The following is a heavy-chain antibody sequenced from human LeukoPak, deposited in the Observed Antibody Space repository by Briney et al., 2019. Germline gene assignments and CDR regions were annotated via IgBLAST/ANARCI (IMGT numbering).Heavy chain of an antibody. D-gene: IGHD3-10*01. J-gene: IGHJ4*02. CDR2: MNPNSGNT. Sequence: ASVKVSCKASGYTFTSYDINWVRQATGQGLEWMGWMNPNSGNTGYAQKFQGRVTMTRNTSISTAYMELSSLRSEDTAVYYCARLMYHYDSGSYETLFGYWGQGTLVTVSS. V-gene: IGHV1-8*01. CDR3: ARLMYHYDSGSYETLFGY. CDR1: GYTFTSYD.